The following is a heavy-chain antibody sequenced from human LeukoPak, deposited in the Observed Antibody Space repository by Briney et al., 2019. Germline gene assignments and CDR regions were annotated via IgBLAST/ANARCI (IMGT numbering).Heavy chain of an antibody. V-gene: IGHV1-2*02. Sequence: ASVKVSCKASGYTFTGYYMHWVRQAPGQGLEWMGWINPNSGGTNYAQKFQGRVTMTRDTSISTAYMELSRLRSDDTAVYYCARRIAVAGLTNWFYPWGQGTLVTVSS. J-gene: IGHJ5*02. CDR1: GYTFTGYY. CDR2: INPNSGGT. CDR3: ARRIAVAGLTNWFYP. D-gene: IGHD6-19*01.